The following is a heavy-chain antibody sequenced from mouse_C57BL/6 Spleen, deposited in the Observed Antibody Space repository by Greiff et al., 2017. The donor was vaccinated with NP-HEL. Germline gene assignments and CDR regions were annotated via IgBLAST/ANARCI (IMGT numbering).Heavy chain of an antibody. CDR3: ARGIYYGYGGY. CDR2: ISYDGSN. Sequence: EVQRVESGPGLVKPSQSLSLTCSVTGYSITSGYYWNWIRQFPGNKLEWMGYISYDGSNNYNPSLKNRISITRDTSKNQFFLKLNSVTTEDTATYYCARGIYYGYGGYWGQGTTLTVSS. V-gene: IGHV3-6*01. J-gene: IGHJ2*01. CDR1: GYSITSGYY. D-gene: IGHD2-2*01.